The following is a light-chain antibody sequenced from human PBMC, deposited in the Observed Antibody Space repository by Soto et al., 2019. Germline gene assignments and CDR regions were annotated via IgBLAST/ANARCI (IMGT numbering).Light chain of an antibody. CDR3: SSYNSRSSVI. J-gene: IGLJ2*01. V-gene: IGLV2-14*03. CDR2: DVT. Sequence: QSVLTQPASVSGSPGQSITISCTGSISDIGSYNSVAWYQQHPGKAPKLMIFDVTHRPSGISSRFSGSTSGHTSLLTISGLRTEDEADYYCSSYNSRSSVIFGAGTKLTVL. CDR1: ISDIGSYNS.